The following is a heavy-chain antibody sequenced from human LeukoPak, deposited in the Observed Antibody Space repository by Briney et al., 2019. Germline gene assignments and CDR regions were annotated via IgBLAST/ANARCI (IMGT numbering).Heavy chain of an antibody. CDR3: AKVAHYYGSGSYYEYYFDY. Sequence: GGSLRLSCAASGFTFSSYAMSWVRQAPGKGLEWVSAISGSGGTTYYADSVKGRFTISRDNSKNTLYLQMNSLSADDTAVYYCAKVAHYYGSGSYYEYYFDYWGQGTLVTVSS. V-gene: IGHV3-23*01. CDR1: GFTFSSYA. D-gene: IGHD3-10*01. J-gene: IGHJ4*02. CDR2: ISGSGGTT.